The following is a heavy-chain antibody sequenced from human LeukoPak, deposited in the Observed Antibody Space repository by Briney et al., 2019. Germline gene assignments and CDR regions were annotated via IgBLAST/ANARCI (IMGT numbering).Heavy chain of an antibody. D-gene: IGHD2-21*02. Sequence: ASVKVSCKASGYPFSNYDINWVRQAPGQGLEWMGWMNPKSGNTGYGQKFQGRVTMTRVTSITTAYMELRSLRSDDTAVYYCAKVGRHIVVVTAIDYWGQGTLVTVSS. CDR3: AKVGRHIVVVTAIDY. J-gene: IGHJ4*02. CDR1: GYPFSNYD. V-gene: IGHV1-8*01. CDR2: MNPKSGNT.